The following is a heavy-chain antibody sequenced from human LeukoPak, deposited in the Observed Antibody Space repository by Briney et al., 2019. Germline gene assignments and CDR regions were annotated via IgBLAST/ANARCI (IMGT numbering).Heavy chain of an antibody. V-gene: IGHV3-74*01. D-gene: IGHD3-10*01. CDR1: GFTFSSYW. Sequence: GGSLRLSCAASGFTFSSYWMHWVRQAPGKGLVWVSRINSDGSSTSYADSVKGRFTISRDNAKNTLYLQMNSLRAEDTAVYYCARVGPYGSGSYYIDYWGQGTLVTVSS. CDR3: ARVGPYGSGSYYIDY. J-gene: IGHJ4*02. CDR2: INSDGSST.